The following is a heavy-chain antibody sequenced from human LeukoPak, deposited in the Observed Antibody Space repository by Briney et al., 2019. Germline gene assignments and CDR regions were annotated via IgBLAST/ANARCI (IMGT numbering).Heavy chain of an antibody. V-gene: IGHV3-11*04. Sequence: PGGSLRLSCAASGFTFSDYYMSWIRQAPGKGLEWVSYISSSGSTIYYADSVKGRFTVSRDNAKNSLSLQMNSLGVEDTAVYFCARCYVSGSYGIDYWGQGTLVSVSS. CDR2: ISSSGSTI. CDR1: GFTFSDYY. J-gene: IGHJ4*02. CDR3: ARCYVSGSYGIDY. D-gene: IGHD3-10*01.